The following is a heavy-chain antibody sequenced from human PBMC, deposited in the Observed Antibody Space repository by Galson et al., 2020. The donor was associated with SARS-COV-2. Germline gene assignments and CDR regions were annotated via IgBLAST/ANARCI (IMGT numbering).Heavy chain of an antibody. D-gene: IGHD3-22*01. J-gene: IGHJ4*02. V-gene: IGHV4-34*01. CDR1: GGSFSGHY. Sequence: SETLSLTCAVYGGSFSGHYWSWIRQSPGKGLEWIGEITQSGSVHYNPSLTSRVTISADTSKNQFSLELRSVAAADTAVYYCARGLFQTTMVIVVFTSGSFYFDSWGQGTLVSVSS. CDR2: ITQSGSV. CDR3: ARGLFQTTMVIVVFTSGSFYFDS.